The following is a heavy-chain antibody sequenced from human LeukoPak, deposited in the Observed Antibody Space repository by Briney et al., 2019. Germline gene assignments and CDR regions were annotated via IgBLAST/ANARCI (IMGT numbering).Heavy chain of an antibody. J-gene: IGHJ4*02. Sequence: SETLSLTCTVSGGSISSHYWSWIRQPPGKGLEWIGYIYYSGSTNYNPSLKSRVTISVDTSKNQFSLKPSSVTAADTAVYYCARAGYSGGWYDYWGQGTLVTVSS. CDR3: ARAGYSGGWYDY. D-gene: IGHD6-19*01. CDR1: GGSISSHY. CDR2: IYYSGST. V-gene: IGHV4-59*11.